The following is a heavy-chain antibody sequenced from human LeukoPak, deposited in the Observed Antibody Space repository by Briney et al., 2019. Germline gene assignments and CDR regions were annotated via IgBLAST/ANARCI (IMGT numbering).Heavy chain of an antibody. CDR1: GGSISSYY. Sequence: SETLSLTCTVSGGSISSYYWSWIRQPPGKGLEWIGCIYYSGSTNYNPSLKSRVTISVDTSKNQFSLKLSSVTAADTAVYYCARHPKPGGVIINWGQGTLVTVSS. CDR3: ARHPKPGGVIIN. V-gene: IGHV4-59*01. J-gene: IGHJ4*02. D-gene: IGHD3-10*01. CDR2: IYYSGST.